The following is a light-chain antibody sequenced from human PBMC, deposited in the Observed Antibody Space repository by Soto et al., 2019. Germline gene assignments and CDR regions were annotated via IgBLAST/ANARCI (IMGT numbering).Light chain of an antibody. CDR1: QSVLYSSNNKNY. V-gene: IGKV4-1*01. CDR3: PQYYTTPIT. Sequence: VMTQSPDALAVSLGERATINCKASQSVLYSSNNKNYLAWYQQKPGQPPKLVIYWASTRESGVPDRFSGSGSGTDFTLTVSSLQAEDVAVYYCPQYYTTPITFGQGTRLEIK. J-gene: IGKJ5*01. CDR2: WAS.